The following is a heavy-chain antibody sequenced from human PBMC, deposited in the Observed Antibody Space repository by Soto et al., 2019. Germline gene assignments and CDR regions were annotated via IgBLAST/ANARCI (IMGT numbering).Heavy chain of an antibody. CDR3: ARVLVYSSGWYDSY. CDR2: ISAYNGNT. V-gene: IGHV1-18*01. Sequence: ASVKVSCKASGYTFTSYGISWVRQAPGQGLGWMGWISAYNGNTKYAQKLQGRATMTTDTSTSTAYMELRSLRSDDTAVYYCARVLVYSSGWYDSYWGQGTLVTVSS. J-gene: IGHJ4*02. D-gene: IGHD6-19*01. CDR1: GYTFTSYG.